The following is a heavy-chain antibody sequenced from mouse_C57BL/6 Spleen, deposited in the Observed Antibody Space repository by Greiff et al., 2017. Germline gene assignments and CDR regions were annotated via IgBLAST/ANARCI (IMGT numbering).Heavy chain of an antibody. CDR1: GYTFTSYT. D-gene: IGHD2-4*01. Sequence: VQGVESGAELARPGASVKMSCKASGYTFTSYTMHWVKQRPGQGLEWIGYINPSSGYTKYNQKFKDKATLTADKSSSTAYMQLSSLTSEDSAVYYCARSYDYDHYFDYWGQGTTLTVSS. CDR2: INPSSGYT. J-gene: IGHJ2*01. CDR3: ARSYDYDHYFDY. V-gene: IGHV1-4*01.